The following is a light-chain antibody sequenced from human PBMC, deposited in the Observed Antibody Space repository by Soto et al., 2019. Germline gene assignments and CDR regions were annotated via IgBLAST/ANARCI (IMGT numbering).Light chain of an antibody. Sequence: EVILTQSPATLSLSPGDRATLSCRASQGVGSHLTWYQHKFGQSHRLLIYDASIRATGIQARFSGSGSGTDFTLTIRSLEPEDFAVYYCLQRRNWPLTFGQGTRLEIK. CDR2: DAS. CDR3: LQRRNWPLT. J-gene: IGKJ5*01. CDR1: QGVGSH. V-gene: IGKV3-11*01.